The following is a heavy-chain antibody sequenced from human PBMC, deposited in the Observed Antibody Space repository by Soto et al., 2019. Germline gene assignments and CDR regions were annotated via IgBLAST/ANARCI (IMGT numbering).Heavy chain of an antibody. Sequence: GGSLRLSCAASGFTFSSYAMSWVRQAPGKGLEWVSIISGSGGTTYYADSVKGRLTISRDNSKNTLYLEMNNLRAEDTAVYYCAKHGKIVVVPAAKSYFDYWGQGTLVTVSS. CDR1: GFTFSSYA. CDR2: ISGSGGTT. D-gene: IGHD2-2*01. CDR3: AKHGKIVVVPAAKSYFDY. J-gene: IGHJ4*02. V-gene: IGHV3-23*01.